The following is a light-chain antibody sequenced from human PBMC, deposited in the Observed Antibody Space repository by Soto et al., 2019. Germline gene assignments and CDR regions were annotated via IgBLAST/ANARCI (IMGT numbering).Light chain of an antibody. CDR3: QTWGTGIWV. Sequence: QSVLTQTTSASASLGASVKLTCILSSGHSSNAIVWHQQQPEQGPRYLMKVSSDGSHSKGDGIPDRFSGSSSGAERYLTIAGLQSEDEADYYCQTWGTGIWVLDGAPKLTVL. J-gene: IGLJ3*02. CDR1: SGHSSNA. CDR2: VSSDGSH. V-gene: IGLV4-69*01.